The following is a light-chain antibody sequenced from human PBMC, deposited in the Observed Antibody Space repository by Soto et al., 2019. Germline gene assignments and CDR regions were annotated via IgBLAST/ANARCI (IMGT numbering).Light chain of an antibody. Sequence: QSVLTQPASVSGSPGQSITISCTGTSSDVGGYNHVSWYQIHPGKAHKLIIYEVTSRPSGVSYRFSGSTSGNSASLTISGLQAEDEADYYCSSYASSSSYVFGGGTKVTVL. J-gene: IGLJ1*01. CDR2: EVT. CDR1: SSDVGGYNH. CDR3: SSYASSSSYV. V-gene: IGLV2-14*01.